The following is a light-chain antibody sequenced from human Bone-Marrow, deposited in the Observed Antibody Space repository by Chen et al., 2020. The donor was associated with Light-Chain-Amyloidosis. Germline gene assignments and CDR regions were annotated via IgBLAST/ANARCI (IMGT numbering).Light chain of an antibody. CDR3: QVWERSSGRTV. CDR2: DDS. CDR1: NIGSTS. V-gene: IGLV3-21*02. Sequence: SYVLTQPSSVSVAPGQTATIACGGNNIGSTSVHWYQQTPGQAPLLVGYDDSDRPSGIPERLSGSNAGNTATLTIGRVEAGEEAAEYGQVWERSSGRTVCGGGTKLTGL. J-gene: IGLJ3*02.